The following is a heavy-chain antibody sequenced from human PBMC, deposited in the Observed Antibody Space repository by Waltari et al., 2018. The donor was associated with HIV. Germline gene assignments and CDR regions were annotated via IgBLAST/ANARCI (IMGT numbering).Heavy chain of an antibody. CDR1: GGTFSSNA. Sequence: QEQLVQSGAEVKKPGSSVKVSCKASGGTFSSNAISWVRQAPGQGLEWMGSRILVFEATSYAQKFHGRLTISADESTSTVFMELSSLSFDDTAVYYCARGSSGSYRWFDPWGHGTLVTVSS. V-gene: IGHV1-69*18. CDR3: ARGSSGSYRWFDP. CDR2: RILVFEAT. D-gene: IGHD1-26*01. J-gene: IGHJ5*02.